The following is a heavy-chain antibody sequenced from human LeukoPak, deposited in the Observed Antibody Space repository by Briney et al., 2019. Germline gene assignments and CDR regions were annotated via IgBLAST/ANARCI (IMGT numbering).Heavy chain of an antibody. D-gene: IGHD5-12*01. Sequence: ASVKVSCKASGYTFTSYYMHWVRQAPGQGLEWMGIINPSGGSTSYAQKFQGRVTITADKSTSTAYMELSSLRSEDTAVYYCARDSGYDSTSPYFDYWGQGTLVTVSS. V-gene: IGHV1-46*01. CDR2: INPSGGST. J-gene: IGHJ4*02. CDR1: GYTFTSYY. CDR3: ARDSGYDSTSPYFDY.